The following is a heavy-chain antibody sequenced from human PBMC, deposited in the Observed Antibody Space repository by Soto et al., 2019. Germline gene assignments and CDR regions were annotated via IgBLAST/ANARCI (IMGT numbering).Heavy chain of an antibody. V-gene: IGHV4-59*01. J-gene: IGHJ3*02. CDR3: ARGAGGKSKVKGKKNNVFDI. D-gene: IGHD1-1*01. Sequence: SETLSLTCTVSGGSISDYYWSWIRQPPGKGLEWIGYIYYTGTANYNPSLRSRVTISVDTSKNQFSLKLSSVTAADTAVYYCARGAGGKSKVKGKKNNVFDIGGKGKRAP. CDR2: IYYTGTA. CDR1: GGSISDYY.